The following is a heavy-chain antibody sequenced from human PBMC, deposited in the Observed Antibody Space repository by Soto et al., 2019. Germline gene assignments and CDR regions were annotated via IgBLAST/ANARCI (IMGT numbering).Heavy chain of an antibody. V-gene: IGHV3-21*01. D-gene: IGHD4-17*01. J-gene: IGHJ4*02. CDR3: ARDYRVGFYGDFTPFDY. CDR2: ISSSSSYI. CDR1: GFTFSSYS. Sequence: GGSLRLSCAASGFTFSSYSMNWVRQAPGKGLEWVSSISSSSSYIYYADSVKGRFTISRDNAKNSLYLQMNSLRAEDTAVYYCARDYRVGFYGDFTPFDYWGQGTLVTVSS.